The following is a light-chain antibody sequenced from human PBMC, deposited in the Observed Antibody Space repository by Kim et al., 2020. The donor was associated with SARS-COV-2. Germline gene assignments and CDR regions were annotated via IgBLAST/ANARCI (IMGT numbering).Light chain of an antibody. J-gene: IGLJ3*02. Sequence: QAGLTQPPSVSKGLRQTATLTCTGNSNNVGNQGVAWLQQHQGHPPKLLSFRNNNRPSGISERLSASGSGITASLTITGLQPEDEADYYCSAWDSSLSAWVFGGGTQLTVL. CDR3: SAWDSSLSAWV. V-gene: IGLV10-54*01. CDR2: RNN. CDR1: SNNVGNQG.